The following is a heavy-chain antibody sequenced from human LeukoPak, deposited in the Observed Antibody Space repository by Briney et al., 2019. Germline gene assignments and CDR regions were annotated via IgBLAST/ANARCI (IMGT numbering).Heavy chain of an antibody. D-gene: IGHD6-6*01. Sequence: SETLSLTCAAYGGSFSGYYWSWIRQPPGKGLEWIGEINHSGSTNYNPSLKSRVTISVDTSKNQFSLKLSSVTAADTAVYYCARAMWGSSSGWFDPWGEGTLVTVSS. CDR1: GGSFSGYY. CDR3: ARAMWGSSSGWFDP. V-gene: IGHV4-34*01. J-gene: IGHJ5*02. CDR2: INHSGST.